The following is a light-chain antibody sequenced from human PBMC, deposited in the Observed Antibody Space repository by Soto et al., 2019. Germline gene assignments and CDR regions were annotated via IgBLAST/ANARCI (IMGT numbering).Light chain of an antibody. J-gene: IGKJ5*01. CDR1: QSVSSTY. Sequence: EIVLTQSPGTLSLTPGERATLSCRASQSVSSTYLAWYQQKPGQAPRLLIYGASSRATGIPDRFSGSGSGTDFTLTISGLQSEDSAVYFCQQYNNWPFSFGQGTRLAI. CDR3: QQYNNWPFS. V-gene: IGKV3-20*01. CDR2: GAS.